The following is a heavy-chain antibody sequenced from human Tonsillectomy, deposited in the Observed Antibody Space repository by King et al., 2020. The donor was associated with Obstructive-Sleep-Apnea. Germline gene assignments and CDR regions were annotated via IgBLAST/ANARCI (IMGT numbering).Heavy chain of an antibody. V-gene: IGHV3-30*02. CDR2: IRNDGSVK. Sequence: VQLVESGGGVVQSGGSLRLSCAASGYTFRKNGIHWVRQAPGKGLEWVTFIRNDGSVKFYSDSVKGRFTISRDDSKKTVYLQMNSLRAEDTSVYYCARDYDWSFDFWGQGTLVTVSS. CDR3: ARDYDWSFDF. CDR1: GYTFRKNG. D-gene: IGHD3-9*01. J-gene: IGHJ4*02.